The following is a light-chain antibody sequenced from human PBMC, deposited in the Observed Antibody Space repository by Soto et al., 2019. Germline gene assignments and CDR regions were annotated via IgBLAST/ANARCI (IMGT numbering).Light chain of an antibody. V-gene: IGKV3-20*01. CDR3: QQYNSWPPIT. CDR2: GAS. CDR1: QSVSNRY. J-gene: IGKJ5*01. Sequence: EIVLTQCPCTLSFSPGERAALSFWASQSVSNRYLAWYQQKPGQAPRLLICGASSRATGIPDRFSGGGSGTEFTLTISSLQSEDFVVYYCQQYNSWPPITFGQGTRLEI.